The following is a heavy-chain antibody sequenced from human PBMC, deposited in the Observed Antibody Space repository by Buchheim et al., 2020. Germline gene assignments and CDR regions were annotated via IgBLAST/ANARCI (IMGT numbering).Heavy chain of an antibody. CDR3: TREDSSGWADWFDP. CDR2: TSYSGST. J-gene: IGHJ5*02. V-gene: IGHV4-31*03. D-gene: IGHD6-19*01. CDR1: GAAISSGGFY. Sequence: QVQLQESGPGLVKPSQTLSLTCTVSGAAISSGGFYWSWIRQYPGKGLEWIGYTSYSGSTYYNPFLKSRVNISIDTSKNQFALKLSCVTAADTAVYYCTREDSSGWADWFDPWGQGT.